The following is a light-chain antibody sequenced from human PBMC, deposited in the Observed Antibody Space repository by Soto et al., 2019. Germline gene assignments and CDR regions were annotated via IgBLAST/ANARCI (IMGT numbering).Light chain of an antibody. CDR3: QQYNTCSRA. J-gene: IGKJ4*01. V-gene: IGKV1-5*01. Sequence: DIRATQSSANVSVSLGETVTXTCRASQSVSGWLAWYEQKPGKAGKLLIYDACILESGVPSRFRGSTSGTEFTLTISSLQPDDFAAYYCQQYNTCSRAFGVGTKVDI. CDR2: DAC. CDR1: QSVSGW.